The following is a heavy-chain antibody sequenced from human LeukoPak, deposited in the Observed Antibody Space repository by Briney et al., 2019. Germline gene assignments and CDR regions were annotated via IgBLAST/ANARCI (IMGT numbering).Heavy chain of an antibody. CDR3: VRGSTSFRGSGSFDY. CDR2: TSNKANSYTT. CDR1: GFTFSDHY. D-gene: IGHD3-10*01. J-gene: IGHJ4*02. Sequence: GGSLRLSCAVSGFTFSDHYMDWVRQAPGKGLEWVGRTSNKANSYTTEYAASVKGRLTISRDDSKNSLYLQMNSLKTEDTAVYYCVRGSTSFRGSGSFDYWGQGTLVTVSS. V-gene: IGHV3-72*01.